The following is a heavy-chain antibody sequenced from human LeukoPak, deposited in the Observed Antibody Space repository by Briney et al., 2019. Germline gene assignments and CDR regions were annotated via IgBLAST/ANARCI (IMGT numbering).Heavy chain of an antibody. CDR1: GGSISSSSYY. CDR3: ARTSGYERSFDY. V-gene: IGHV4-39*07. D-gene: IGHD5-12*01. J-gene: IGHJ4*02. Sequence: PSETLSLTFTVSGGSISSSSYYWGWIRQPPGKGLEWIGSIYYSGSTYYNPSLKSRVTISVDTSKNQFSLKLSSVTAADTAVYYCARTSGYERSFDYWGQGTLVTVSS. CDR2: IYYSGST.